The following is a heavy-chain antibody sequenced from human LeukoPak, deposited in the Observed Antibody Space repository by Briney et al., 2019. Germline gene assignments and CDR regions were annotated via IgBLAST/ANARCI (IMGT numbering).Heavy chain of an antibody. V-gene: IGHV3-53*01. CDR3: ARDGSSGDY. J-gene: IGHJ4*02. D-gene: IGHD6-13*01. Sequence: GGSPRLSCAASGFTVSSNFMSWVRQAPGKGLEWVSVIYGGGSTYYADSVKGRFTISRDNAKNSLYLQMNSLRAEDTAVYYCARDGSSGDYWGQGTLVTVSS. CDR2: IYGGGST. CDR1: GFTVSSNF.